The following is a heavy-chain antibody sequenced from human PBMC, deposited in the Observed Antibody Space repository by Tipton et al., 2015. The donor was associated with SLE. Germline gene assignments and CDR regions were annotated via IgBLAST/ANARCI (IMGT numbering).Heavy chain of an antibody. CDR3: ARGNPSLFDY. V-gene: IGHV4-59*01. Sequence: TLSLTCTVSGGSISSYYWSWIRQPPGKGLEWIGYIYYSGSTNYNPSLKSRVTISVDTSKNQFSLKLSSVTAADTAVYYCARGNPSLFDYWGQGTLFTVSS. CDR2: IYYSGST. D-gene: IGHD1-14*01. J-gene: IGHJ4*02. CDR1: GGSISSYY.